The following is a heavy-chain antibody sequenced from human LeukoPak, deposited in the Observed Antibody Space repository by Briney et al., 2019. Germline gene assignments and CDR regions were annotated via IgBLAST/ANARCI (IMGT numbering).Heavy chain of an antibody. J-gene: IGHJ4*02. CDR3: AKDRVVRGIMGRFDF. CDR2: ISGSDGST. Sequence: GGSLRLSCAASGFTFSSYTMSWVRQAPGKGLEWVSTISGSDGSTYYADSVEGRFTISRDNSKNTLCMQMNSLRAEDTAVYYCAKDRVVRGIMGRFDFWGQGTLVTVSS. CDR1: GFTFSSYT. V-gene: IGHV3-23*01. D-gene: IGHD3-10*01.